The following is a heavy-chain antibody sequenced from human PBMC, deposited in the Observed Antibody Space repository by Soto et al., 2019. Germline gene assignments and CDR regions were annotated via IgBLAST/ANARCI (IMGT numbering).Heavy chain of an antibody. CDR1: GGSISSYY. D-gene: IGHD5-18*01. J-gene: IGHJ4*02. Sequence: QVQLQESGPGLVKPSETLSLTCTVSGGSISSYYWSWIRRPPGKGLEWIGYIYYSGSTNYNPSLQSRVTISVDTSKNQFSLKLSSVTAADTAVYYCVLDHTAMKTGFDYWGQGTLVTVSS. CDR2: IYYSGST. V-gene: IGHV4-59*08. CDR3: VLDHTAMKTGFDY.